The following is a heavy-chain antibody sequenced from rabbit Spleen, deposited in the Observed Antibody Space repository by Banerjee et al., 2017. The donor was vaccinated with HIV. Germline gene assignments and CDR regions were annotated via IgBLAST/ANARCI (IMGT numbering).Heavy chain of an antibody. D-gene: IGHD4-1*01. J-gene: IGHJ4*01. CDR2: IYGSSSGSA. Sequence: QSLEESGGGLVKPGASLTLTCKASGFSFSSSYYMCWVRQAPGKGLEWIACIYGSSSGSAYYASWVNGRFTISTTSSTTVTLQMTSLTAADTATYFCARDLAGVIGWNFSLWGQGTLVTVS. V-gene: IGHV1S40*01. CDR1: GFSFSSSYY. CDR3: ARDLAGVIGWNFSL.